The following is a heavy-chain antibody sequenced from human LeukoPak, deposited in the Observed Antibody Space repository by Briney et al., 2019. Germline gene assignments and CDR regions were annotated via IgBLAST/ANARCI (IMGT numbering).Heavy chain of an antibody. CDR2: IYTSGST. J-gene: IGHJ4*02. Sequence: SETLSLTCTVSGGSISSYCWSWIRQPAGKGLEWIGRIYTSGSTNYNPSLKSRVTMSVDTSKNQFSLKLSSVTAADTAVYYCARDPTTGYYDSRDYWGQGTLVTVSS. V-gene: IGHV4-4*07. CDR1: GGSISSYC. D-gene: IGHD3-22*01. CDR3: ARDPTTGYYDSRDY.